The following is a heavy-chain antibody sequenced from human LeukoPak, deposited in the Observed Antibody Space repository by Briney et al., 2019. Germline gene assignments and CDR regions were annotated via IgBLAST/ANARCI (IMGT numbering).Heavy chain of an antibody. D-gene: IGHD2-2*01. Sequence: PSETLPLTCAVSGYSISSGYYWGWIRQPPGKGLEWIGSIYHSGSTYYNPSLKSRVTISVDTSKNQFSLKLSSVTAAGTAVYYCARHPTYQYCSSTSCQRAPFDYWGQGTLVTVSS. V-gene: IGHV4-38-2*01. J-gene: IGHJ4*02. CDR1: GYSISSGYY. CDR2: IYHSGST. CDR3: ARHPTYQYCSSTSCQRAPFDY.